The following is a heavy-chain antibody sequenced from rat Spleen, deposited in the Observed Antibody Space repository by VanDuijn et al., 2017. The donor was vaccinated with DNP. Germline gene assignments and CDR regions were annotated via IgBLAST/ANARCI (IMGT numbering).Heavy chain of an antibody. Sequence: EVQLQESGPGLVKPSQSLSLTCSVTGYSIPSNYLGWIRKFPGNKMEWIGHISYSGSPRYNPSLKSRISITRDTSKNQFFLQLDSVTTEDTATYYCARLRLEWELRAMDARGPGTSVTVSS. J-gene: IGHJ4*01. CDR3: ARLRLEWELRAMDA. V-gene: IGHV3-1*01. D-gene: IGHD1-1*01. CDR1: GYSIPSNY. CDR2: ISYSGSP.